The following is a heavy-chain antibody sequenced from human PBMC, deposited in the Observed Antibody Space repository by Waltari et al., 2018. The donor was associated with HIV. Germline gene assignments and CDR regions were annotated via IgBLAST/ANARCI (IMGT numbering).Heavy chain of an antibody. CDR1: GYSFRSYS. CDR2: ISAYNYKT. V-gene: IGHV1-18*04. J-gene: IGHJ4*02. Sequence: QIQLVESGGEMKKTGASVKVSCKASGYSFRSYSISWVRQAPGQGLEWMGWISAYNYKTKEEEKFQGRVTMTTDTSTSTAYMELRNLRSDDTAMYYCARVESMLRVVHFDYWGQGTLVTVSS. D-gene: IGHD3-16*01. CDR3: ARVESMLRVVHFDY.